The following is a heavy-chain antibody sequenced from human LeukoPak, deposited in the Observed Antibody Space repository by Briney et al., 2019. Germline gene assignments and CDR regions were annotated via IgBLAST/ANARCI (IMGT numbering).Heavy chain of an antibody. CDR3: AKSATTIRVVVQRGGYFDY. Sequence: PGGSLRLSCAASGFSFSSYAMSWVRQAPGKGLEWVSAISGSGGSTYYADSVKGRFTISRDNSKNTLYLQMNSLRAEDTAVYYCAKSATTIRVVVQRGGYFDYWGQGTLVTVSS. V-gene: IGHV3-23*01. J-gene: IGHJ4*02. D-gene: IGHD3-22*01. CDR2: ISGSGGST. CDR1: GFSFSSYA.